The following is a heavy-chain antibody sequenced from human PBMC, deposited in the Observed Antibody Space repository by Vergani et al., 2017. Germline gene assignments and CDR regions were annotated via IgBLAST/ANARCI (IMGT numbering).Heavy chain of an antibody. CDR2: ISSSSSYI. Sequence: EVQLVESGGSLVKPGGSLRLSCAASGFTFSSYSMNWVRQAPGKGLEWVSSISSSSSYIYYADSVKGRFTISRDNAKNSLYLQMNSLRAEDTAVYYCARGDRGYYDSSGYYSGYWGQGTLVTVSS. J-gene: IGHJ4*02. V-gene: IGHV3-21*01. D-gene: IGHD3-22*01. CDR1: GFTFSSYS. CDR3: ARGDRGYYDSSGYYSGY.